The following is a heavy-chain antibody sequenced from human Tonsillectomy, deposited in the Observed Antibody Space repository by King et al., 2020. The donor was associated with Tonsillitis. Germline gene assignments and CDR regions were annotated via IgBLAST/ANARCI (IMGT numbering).Heavy chain of an antibody. CDR1: GGSISSYY. V-gene: IGHV4-59*01. J-gene: IGHJ1*01. CDR2: IYYSGST. Sequence: VQLQESGPGLVKPSETLSLTCTVSGGSISSYYWSWIRQPPGKGLEWIGYIYYSGSTNYNPSLKSRVTISVDTSKNQFSLKLSSVTAADTAVYYCAGSRDAYSGAEYVQHWGQGTLVTVSS. CDR3: AGSRDAYSGAEYVQH. D-gene: IGHD5-24*01.